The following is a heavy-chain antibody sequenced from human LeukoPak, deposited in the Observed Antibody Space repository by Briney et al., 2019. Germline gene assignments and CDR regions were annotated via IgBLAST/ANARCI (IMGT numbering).Heavy chain of an antibody. D-gene: IGHD3-22*01. V-gene: IGHV4-59*01. Sequence: SETLSLTCTVPGGSISSSYWCWIRQPPGKGLEWIGYIYYSGSTNYNPSLKSRVTISLDTSQNQFSLKLSSVTAADTAVYYCARVGEYYDSSGLDYWGQGTLVTVSS. CDR1: GGSISSSY. J-gene: IGHJ4*02. CDR2: IYYSGST. CDR3: ARVGEYYDSSGLDY.